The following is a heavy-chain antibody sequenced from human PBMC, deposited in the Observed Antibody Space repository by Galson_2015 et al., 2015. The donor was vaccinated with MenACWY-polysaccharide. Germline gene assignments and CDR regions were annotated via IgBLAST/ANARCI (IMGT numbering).Heavy chain of an antibody. CDR3: ARVGSAWTFDY. V-gene: IGHV3-53*01. CDR2: IYSGGST. CDR1: GFTVSSNY. D-gene: IGHD6-19*01. J-gene: IGHJ4*02. Sequence: SMRLSCAASGFTVSSNYMSWVRQAPGKGLEWVSVIYSGGSTNHADSVKGRFTISRDNSKNTLYLQMNSLRAEDTAVYYCARVGSAWTFDYWGQGTLVTVSS.